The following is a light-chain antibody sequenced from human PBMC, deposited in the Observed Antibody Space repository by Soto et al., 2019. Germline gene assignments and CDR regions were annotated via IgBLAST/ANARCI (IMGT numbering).Light chain of an antibody. J-gene: IGLJ2*01. V-gene: IGLV2-14*01. CDR2: EVT. CDR3: TSYTSSTNLV. Sequence: QSALTQPASVSGSPGQSITISCTGTGSDVGFYKSVSWYQHHPGRAPKVIIYEVTNRPSGVSSRFSGSRSGNTASLTISGLQAEDEADYYCTSYTSSTNLVFGGGTQLTVL. CDR1: GSDVGFYKS.